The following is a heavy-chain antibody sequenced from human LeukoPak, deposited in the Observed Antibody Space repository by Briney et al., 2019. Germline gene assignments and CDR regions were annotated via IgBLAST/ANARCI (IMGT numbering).Heavy chain of an antibody. CDR1: GFTFSDYN. V-gene: IGHV3-21*01. D-gene: IGHD6-19*01. CDR3: ARHGSGWYMNDY. J-gene: IGHJ4*02. CDR2: ITTSSSYM. Sequence: GRSLRLSCVASGFTFSDYNMNWVRQAPGKGLEWVASITTSSSYMYYADSVKGRFTISRDNAKNSLYLHMNSLRAEDTAVYYCARHGSGWYMNDYWGQGTLVTVSS.